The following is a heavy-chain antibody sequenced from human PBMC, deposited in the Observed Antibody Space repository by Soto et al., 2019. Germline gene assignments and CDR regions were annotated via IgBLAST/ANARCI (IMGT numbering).Heavy chain of an antibody. CDR1: GYTFTGYY. Sequence: QVQLVQSGAEVKKPGASVKVSCKASGYTFTGYYMHWVRQAPGQGLEWMGWINPNSGGTNYAQKFQGWVNMTRDTSISTAYMELSRLRSDDTAVYYCARDYYGSGSAFDIWGQGTMVTVSS. CDR3: ARDYYGSGSAFDI. CDR2: INPNSGGT. J-gene: IGHJ3*02. D-gene: IGHD3-10*01. V-gene: IGHV1-2*04.